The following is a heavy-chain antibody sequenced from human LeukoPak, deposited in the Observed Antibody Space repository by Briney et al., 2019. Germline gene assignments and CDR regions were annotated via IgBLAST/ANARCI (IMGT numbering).Heavy chain of an antibody. CDR1: GGSISSSSYY. CDR3: ARGIALNFYYYYMDV. D-gene: IGHD6-13*01. J-gene: IGHJ6*03. CDR2: IYHSGST. V-gene: IGHV4-39*07. Sequence: PSETLSLTCTVSGGSISSSSYYWGWIRQPPGKGLEWIGSIYHSGSTYYNPSLKSRVTISVDTSKNQFSLKLSSVTAADTAVYYCARGIALNFYYYYMDVWGKGTTVTVSS.